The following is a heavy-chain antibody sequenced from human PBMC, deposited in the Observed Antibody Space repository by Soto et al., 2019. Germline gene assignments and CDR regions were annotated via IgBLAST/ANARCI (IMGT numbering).Heavy chain of an antibody. J-gene: IGHJ4*02. D-gene: IGHD6-19*01. CDR1: GFTFSDYY. CDR2: ISGPGTTT. Sequence: GGSLRLSCVASGFTFSDYYMDWIRQAPGKGLEWVSYISGPGTTTHYADSVKGRFTISRDNAKNSLYLQMDSLRAEDTAVYCCARVGFASAWYRQYYFDYWGQGALVTVSS. V-gene: IGHV3-11*01. CDR3: ARVGFASAWYRQYYFDY.